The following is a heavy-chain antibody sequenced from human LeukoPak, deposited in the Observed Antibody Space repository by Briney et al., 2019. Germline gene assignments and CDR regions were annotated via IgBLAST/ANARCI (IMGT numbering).Heavy chain of an antibody. J-gene: IGHJ4*02. V-gene: IGHV4-31*02. Sequence: SQTLSLTCTVSGGPISSGDYYWTWIRQHPGKGLEWIGFIYYSGSTYYSPSLKSRLTISVDMSKNQFSLNLTSVTAADTAVYYCARDGMATINSWGQGTVVTVSS. CDR2: IYYSGST. CDR1: GGPISSGDYY. D-gene: IGHD5-12*01. CDR3: ARDGMATINS.